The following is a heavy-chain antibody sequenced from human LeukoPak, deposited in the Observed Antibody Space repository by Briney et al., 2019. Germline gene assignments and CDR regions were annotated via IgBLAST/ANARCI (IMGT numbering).Heavy chain of an antibody. D-gene: IGHD5-18*01. J-gene: IGHJ2*01. CDR2: ISAYNGDT. CDR3: ARDQGYSYGPWYPDL. Sequence: ASVKVSCKASGYTFTSYGISWVRQAPGQGLEWMGWISAYNGDTNSAQKLQGRVTMTTDTSTSTAYLELRSLRSDDTAVYYCARDQGYSYGPWYPDLWGRGTLVAVSS. CDR1: GYTFTSYG. V-gene: IGHV1-18*01.